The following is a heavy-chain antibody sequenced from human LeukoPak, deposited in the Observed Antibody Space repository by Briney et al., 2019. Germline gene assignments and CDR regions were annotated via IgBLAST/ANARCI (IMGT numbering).Heavy chain of an antibody. CDR1: GFTFDDYA. D-gene: IGHD3-22*01. J-gene: IGHJ4*02. Sequence: GRSLRLSCAASGFTFDDYAMHWVRQAPGKGLEWVSGIRWNSGSIGYADSVKGRFTISRDNAKNSLYLQMNSLRAEDTALYYCAKDKGGSGYYPFDYWGQGTLVTVSS. CDR3: AKDKGGSGYYPFDY. V-gene: IGHV3-9*01. CDR2: IRWNSGSI.